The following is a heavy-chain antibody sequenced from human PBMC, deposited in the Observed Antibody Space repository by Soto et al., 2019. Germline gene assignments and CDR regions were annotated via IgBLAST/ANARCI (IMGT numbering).Heavy chain of an antibody. CDR3: ARGRGAYGSSGYWTFDS. J-gene: IGHJ4*02. CDR2: MYTSGST. CDR1: GGSISSYY. V-gene: IGHV4-59*01. Sequence: SETLSLTCTVSGGSISSYYYSWVRQPPGKGLGWIGHMYTSGSTNHNPSLKSRVTISVDASRNQFSLNVKSVTAADTAVYFCARGRGAYGSSGYWTFDSWGQGTLVTVS. D-gene: IGHD3-22*01.